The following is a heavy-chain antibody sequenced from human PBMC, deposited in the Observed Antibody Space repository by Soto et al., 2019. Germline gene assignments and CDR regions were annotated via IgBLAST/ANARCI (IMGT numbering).Heavy chain of an antibody. Sequence: EVQVLDSGGGLVQPGGSLRLSCAASGFTFTNYPMAWVRQAPAKGLEWVSTISGSGGSTFYADSVKGRFTISRDNSKNTVYLQMNSLRVEDTAVYYCAKRPLKFEGSYFDYWGQGTLVTVS. CDR3: AKRPLKFEGSYFDY. V-gene: IGHV3-23*01. CDR1: GFTFTNYP. J-gene: IGHJ4*02. D-gene: IGHD3-10*01. CDR2: ISGSGGST.